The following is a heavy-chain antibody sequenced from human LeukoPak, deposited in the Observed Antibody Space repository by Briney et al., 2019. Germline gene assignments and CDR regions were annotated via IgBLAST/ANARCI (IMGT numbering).Heavy chain of an antibody. CDR1: GYTFTGYY. D-gene: IGHD3-10*01. Sequence: SVKVSCKASGYTFTGYYMHWVRQAPGQGLEWMGGIIPIFGTANYAQKFQGRVTITADKSTSTAYMELSSLRSEDTAVYYCARDREEYYYGSGSYYNFDYWGQGTLVTVST. V-gene: IGHV1-69*06. J-gene: IGHJ4*02. CDR3: ARDREEYYYGSGSYYNFDY. CDR2: IIPIFGTA.